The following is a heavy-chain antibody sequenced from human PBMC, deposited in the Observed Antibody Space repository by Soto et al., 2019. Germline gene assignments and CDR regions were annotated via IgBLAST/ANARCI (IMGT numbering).Heavy chain of an antibody. V-gene: IGHV1-3*01. Sequence: ASVKVSCKASGYTFTSYAMHWVRQAPGQRLEWMGWINAGNGNTKYSEKFQGRVTITRDTSASTAYMELSSLRYEDTAVYNCARGPRDFWSGYDVGPNWFDPWGQGTLVTVSS. CDR3: ARGPRDFWSGYDVGPNWFDP. CDR2: INAGNGNT. D-gene: IGHD3-3*01. CDR1: GYTFTSYA. J-gene: IGHJ5*02.